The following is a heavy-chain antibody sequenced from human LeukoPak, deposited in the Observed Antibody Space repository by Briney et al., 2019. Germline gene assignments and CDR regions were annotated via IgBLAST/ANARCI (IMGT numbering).Heavy chain of an antibody. V-gene: IGHV4-38-2*02. J-gene: IGHJ2*01. CDR1: GYSISSGYY. CDR3: ARGLWTPWYFDL. CDR2: IYHSGRT. Sequence: SETLSLTCTVSGYSISSGYYWGWIRQPPGKGLEWIGSIYHSGRTFYNPSLKSRVTISVDTSKNQFSLKLTSVTAADTAVYYCARGLWTPWYFDLWGRGTLVTVSS. D-gene: IGHD4/OR15-4a*01.